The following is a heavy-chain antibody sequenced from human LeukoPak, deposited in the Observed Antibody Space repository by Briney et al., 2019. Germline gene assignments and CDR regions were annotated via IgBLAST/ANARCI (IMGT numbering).Heavy chain of an antibody. CDR3: ARQKDYDIYAFDI. CDR1: GYSFTSYW. CDR2: IYPGDSDT. D-gene: IGHD3-9*01. V-gene: IGHV5-51*01. Sequence: GESLKISCKGSGYSFTSYWIGWVRQMPGKGLEWMGIIYPGDSDTRYSPSSQGQVTISADKSIRTAYLQWSSLKASDTAMYYCARQKDYDIYAFDIWGQGTMLTVSS. J-gene: IGHJ3*02.